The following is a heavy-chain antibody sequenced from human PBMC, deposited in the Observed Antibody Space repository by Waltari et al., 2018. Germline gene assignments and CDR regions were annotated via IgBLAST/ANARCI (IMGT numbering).Heavy chain of an antibody. J-gene: IGHJ6*03. CDR2: MNPNSGNT. V-gene: IGHV1-8*01. D-gene: IGHD3-22*01. CDR3: ARSSLVVVTYYYYYMDV. Sequence: QVQLVQSGAEVKKPGASVKVSCKASGYTFHSYDINWVRHATGKGLEWMGWMNPNSGNTGYAQKFQGRVTMTRNTSISTAYMELSSLRSEDTAVYYCARSSLVVVTYYYYYMDVWGKGTTVTVSS. CDR1: GYTFHSYD.